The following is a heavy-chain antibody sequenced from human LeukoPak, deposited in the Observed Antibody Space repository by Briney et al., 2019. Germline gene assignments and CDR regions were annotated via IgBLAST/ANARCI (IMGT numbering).Heavy chain of an antibody. CDR1: GFTFSSYG. D-gene: IGHD6-6*01. CDR3: AKDRWYSSSWYYFDY. J-gene: IGHJ4*02. V-gene: IGHV3-30*02. CDR2: IRYDGSNK. Sequence: GGSLRLSCAASGFTFSSYGMHWIRQAPGKGLEWVAFIRYDGSNKYYADSVKGRFTISRDNSKNTLYLQMNSLRAEDTAVYYCAKDRWYSSSWYYFDYWGQGTLVTVSS.